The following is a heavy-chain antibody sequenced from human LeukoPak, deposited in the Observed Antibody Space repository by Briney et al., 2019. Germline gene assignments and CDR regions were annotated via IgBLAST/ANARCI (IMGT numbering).Heavy chain of an antibody. V-gene: IGHV3-53*01. D-gene: IGHD3-22*01. CDR3: TSHFYDSGYFDY. Sequence: GGSLRLSCAASGFTFSDYYMSWIRQAPGKGLEWVSVIYSGGSTYYADSVKGRFTISRDNSKNTLYLQMNSLRGEDTAVYYCTSHFYDSGYFDYWGQGTLVTVSS. CDR1: GFTFSDYY. J-gene: IGHJ4*02. CDR2: IYSGGST.